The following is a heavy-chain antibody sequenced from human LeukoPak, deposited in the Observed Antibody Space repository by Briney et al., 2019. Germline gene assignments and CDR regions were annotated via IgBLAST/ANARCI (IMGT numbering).Heavy chain of an antibody. V-gene: IGHV4-30-4*08. CDR2: IYYSGST. J-gene: IGHJ4*02. D-gene: IGHD3-22*01. CDR3: ARRRGGYYDSSGYYFHFDY. CDR1: GGSISSGDYY. Sequence: SQTLSLTXTVSGGSISSGDYYWSWIRQPPGKGLQWIGYIYYSGSTYYNPSLKSRVTISVDTSKNQFSLKLSSVTAADTAVYYCARRRGGYYDSSGYYFHFDYWGQGTLVTVSS.